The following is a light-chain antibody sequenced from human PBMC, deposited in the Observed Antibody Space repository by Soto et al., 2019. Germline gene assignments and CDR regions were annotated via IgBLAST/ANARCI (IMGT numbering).Light chain of an antibody. Sequence: DIQMTQSPSTLSAYVGDRVTITCRASQSVNSWLAWYQQKPGRAPKLLIYSVSNLDSGVPSRFSGSGSGTEFTITISSLQPDDFATYYCQPFSSYSRTFGQGTKVEMK. J-gene: IGKJ1*01. CDR3: QPFSSYSRT. V-gene: IGKV1-5*01. CDR1: QSVNSW. CDR2: SVS.